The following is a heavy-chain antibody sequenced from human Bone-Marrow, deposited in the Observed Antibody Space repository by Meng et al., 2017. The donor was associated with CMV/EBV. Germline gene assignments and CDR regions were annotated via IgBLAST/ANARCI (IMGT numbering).Heavy chain of an antibody. D-gene: IGHD3-9*01. V-gene: IGHV4-39*07. CDR1: GGSIISSSHY. CDR3: ARDLTFYDTLAGYYKDVYYFDY. J-gene: IGHJ4*02. CDR2: IYYSGST. Sequence: SETLSLTCFVSGGSIISSSHYWGWVRPPPGKGLEWIGSIYYSGSTYINPSLKSRVTMSVDTSKNQFSLKLSSVTAADTAVYYCARDLTFYDTLAGYYKDVYYFDYWGQGTLVTVSS.